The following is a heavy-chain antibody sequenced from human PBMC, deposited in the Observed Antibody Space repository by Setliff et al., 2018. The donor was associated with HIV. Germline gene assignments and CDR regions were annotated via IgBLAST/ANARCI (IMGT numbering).Heavy chain of an antibody. CDR2: IYYTGYT. V-gene: IGHV4-39*01. J-gene: IGHJ6*03. CDR3: ARHTAVNVSPSGLGYYYIDV. Sequence: PSETLSLPCTVSGDSIHSVTSYWGWFRQSPGKGLEWIGTIYYTGYTFNNPSLTSRVTMSVDTSKSQFSLKLQSGTAADTAIYYCARHTAVNVSPSGLGYYYIDVWAKGTSVTVSS. D-gene: IGHD3-9*01. CDR1: GDSIHSVTSY.